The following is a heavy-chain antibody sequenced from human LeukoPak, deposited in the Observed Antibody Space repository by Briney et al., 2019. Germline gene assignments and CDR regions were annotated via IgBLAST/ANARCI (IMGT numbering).Heavy chain of an antibody. Sequence: SETLSLTCTVSGGSISSSSYYWGWIRQPPGKGLEWIGSIYYSGSTYYNPSLKSRVTISVDTSRNQFSLKLSSVTAADTAVYYCARDLGVYYYDSSGPNWFDPWGRGTLVTVSS. CDR1: GGSISSSSYY. CDR3: ARDLGVYYYDSSGPNWFDP. J-gene: IGHJ5*02. D-gene: IGHD3-22*01. CDR2: IYYSGST. V-gene: IGHV4-39*07.